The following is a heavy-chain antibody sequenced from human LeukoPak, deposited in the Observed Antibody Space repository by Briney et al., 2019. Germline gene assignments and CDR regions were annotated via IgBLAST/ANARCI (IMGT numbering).Heavy chain of an antibody. Sequence: GGSLRLSCAASGFTFSSYGMTWVRQAPGKGLEWVSGISNSGGSTNADSVKGRFTISRDNSKNTVYLQMNSLRAEDTAVYFCAKGLRGFDSWGQGTRVIVSS. V-gene: IGHV3-23*01. CDR2: ISNSGGST. CDR3: AKGLRGFDS. J-gene: IGHJ4*02. D-gene: IGHD3-10*01. CDR1: GFTFSSYG.